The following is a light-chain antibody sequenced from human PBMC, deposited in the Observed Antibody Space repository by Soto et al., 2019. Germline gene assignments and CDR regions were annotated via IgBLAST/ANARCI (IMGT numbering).Light chain of an antibody. J-gene: IGKJ4*01. V-gene: IGKV1-17*01. Sequence: DIPMTQSPSSLSASVGDRVTITCRASQGSGNYLGWYQQRPGRASKRLIHAASSLQSGVPSRFSGSGSGTEFTLTISSLQPEDFANYSCLQYDSYGPLTFCGGTKVEIK. CDR2: AAS. CDR1: QGSGNY. CDR3: LQYDSYGPLT.